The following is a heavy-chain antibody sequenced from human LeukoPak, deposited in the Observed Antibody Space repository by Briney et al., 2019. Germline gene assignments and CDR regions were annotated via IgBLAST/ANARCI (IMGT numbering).Heavy chain of an antibody. CDR2: IIPIFGTA. V-gene: IGHV1-69*01. D-gene: IGHD3-22*01. Sequence: SVKVSCKASGGTFSSYAISWVRQAPGQGLGWMGGIIPIFGTANYAQKFQGRVTITADESTSTAYMELSSLRSEDTAVYYCASPDHYDSSGYYYHFDYWGQGTLVTVSS. J-gene: IGHJ4*02. CDR3: ASPDHYDSSGYYYHFDY. CDR1: GGTFSSYA.